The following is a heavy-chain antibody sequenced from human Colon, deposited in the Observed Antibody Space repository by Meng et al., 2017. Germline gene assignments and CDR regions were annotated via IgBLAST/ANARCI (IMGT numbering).Heavy chain of an antibody. Sequence: VQLQESGPGLVRPSETLSLPCTFSGGSVSSGTYYWSWIRQPPGKGLEWIVCIYYSGTTNYNPSLKSRVTISVDTSKNQFSLKLSSVTPADTAVYFCARDRVPGKYWGQGTLVTVS. J-gene: IGHJ4*02. CDR2: IYYSGTT. V-gene: IGHV4-61*01. D-gene: IGHD1-14*01. CDR3: ARDRVPGKY. CDR1: GGSVSSGTYY.